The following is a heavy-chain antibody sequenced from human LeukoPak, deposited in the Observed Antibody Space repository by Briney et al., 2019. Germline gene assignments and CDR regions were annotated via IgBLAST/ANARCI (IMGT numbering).Heavy chain of an antibody. V-gene: IGHV3-53*01. CDR2: IYSGGRT. CDR3: AKGLLGMYFLDS. D-gene: IGHD2-8*01. Sequence: GGSLRLSCAASGFTVSSNYMTWVRQAPGKGLEWGSVIYSGGRTYYADSVKGRFTISRDNSKHTVYLQMNSLRAEDTAIYYCAKGLLGMYFLDSWGQGILVTVSS. J-gene: IGHJ4*02. CDR1: GFTVSSNY.